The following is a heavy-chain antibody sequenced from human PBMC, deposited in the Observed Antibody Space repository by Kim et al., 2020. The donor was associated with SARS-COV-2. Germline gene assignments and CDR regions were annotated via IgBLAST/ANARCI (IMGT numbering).Heavy chain of an antibody. V-gene: IGHV1-3*01. Sequence: ASVKVSCKASGYTFTSYAMHWVRQAPGQRLEWMGWINAGNGNTKYSQKLQGRVTITRDTSASTAYMELSSLRSEDTAVYYCARVIIAVDSSKLCFDYWGQGTLVTLSS. CDR3: ARVIIAVDSSKLCFDY. J-gene: IGHJ4*02. D-gene: IGHD3-22*01. CDR1: GYTFTSYA. CDR2: INAGNGNT.